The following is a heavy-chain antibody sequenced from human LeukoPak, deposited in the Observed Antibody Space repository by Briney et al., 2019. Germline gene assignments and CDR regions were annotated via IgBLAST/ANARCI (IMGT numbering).Heavy chain of an antibody. J-gene: IGHJ3*02. V-gene: IGHV4-59*12. CDR1: GGSISSYY. CDR3: ARDSLGELLSFDAFDI. CDR2: IYYSGST. Sequence: SETLSLTCTVSGGSISSYYWSWIRQPPGKGLEWIGYIYYSGSTNYNPSLKSRVTISVDTSKNQFSLKLSSVTAADTAVYYCARDSLGELLSFDAFDIWGQGTMVTVSS. D-gene: IGHD3-10*01.